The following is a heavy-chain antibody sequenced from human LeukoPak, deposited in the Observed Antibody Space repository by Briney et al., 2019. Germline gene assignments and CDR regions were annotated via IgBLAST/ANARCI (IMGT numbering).Heavy chain of an antibody. Sequence: QAGGSLRLSCAASGFTFSSYAMGWVRQAPGKGLEWGAFIRYDGSNKYYADSVKGRFTISRDNSKNTLYLQMNSLRAEDTAVYYCARPPYYDSSGSNAFDIWGQGTMVTVSS. V-gene: IGHV3-30*02. J-gene: IGHJ3*02. CDR3: ARPPYYDSSGSNAFDI. CDR2: IRYDGSNK. CDR1: GFTFSSYA. D-gene: IGHD3-22*01.